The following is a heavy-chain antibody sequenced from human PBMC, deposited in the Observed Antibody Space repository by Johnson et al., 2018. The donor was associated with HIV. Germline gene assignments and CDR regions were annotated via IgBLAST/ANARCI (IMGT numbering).Heavy chain of an antibody. CDR2: IKQDGSEK. Sequence: VQLVESGGGLVQPGGSLRLSCAASGFTFSSYWMSWVRQAPGKGLEWVANIKQDGSEKYYVDSVQGRFTISRDNSKNTLYLQMNSLRAEDTAVYYCAIIWNHTFDIWGQGTMVTVSS. J-gene: IGHJ3*02. V-gene: IGHV3-7*02. CDR1: GFTFSSYW. D-gene: IGHD1-14*01. CDR3: AIIWNHTFDI.